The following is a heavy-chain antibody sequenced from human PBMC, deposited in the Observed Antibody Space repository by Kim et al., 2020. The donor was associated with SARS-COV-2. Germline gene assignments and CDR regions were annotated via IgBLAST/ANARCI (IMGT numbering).Heavy chain of an antibody. Sequence: SETLSLTCAVYGGSFSGYYWSWIRQPPGKGLEWIGEINHSGSTNYNPSLKSRVTISVDTSKNQFSLKLSSVTAADTAVYYCARFRKRPYYDFWSGYSLYFDYWGQGTLVTVSS. CDR1: GGSFSGYY. D-gene: IGHD3-3*01. CDR3: ARFRKRPYYDFWSGYSLYFDY. J-gene: IGHJ4*02. CDR2: INHSGST. V-gene: IGHV4-34*01.